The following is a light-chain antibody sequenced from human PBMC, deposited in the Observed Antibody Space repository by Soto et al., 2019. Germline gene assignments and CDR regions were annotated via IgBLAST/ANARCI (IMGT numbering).Light chain of an antibody. V-gene: IGLV2-14*01. CDR3: SSYTGSSTHG. CDR2: EVS. CDR1: NSDVGGYNY. Sequence: QSALTQPASVSGSPGQSITISCTGTNSDVGGYNYVSWYQQHPGKAPKLMIYEVSNRPSGVSNRFSASKSGNTASLTISGLQAEDEADYYCSSYTGSSTHGFGTGTKVTVL. J-gene: IGLJ1*01.